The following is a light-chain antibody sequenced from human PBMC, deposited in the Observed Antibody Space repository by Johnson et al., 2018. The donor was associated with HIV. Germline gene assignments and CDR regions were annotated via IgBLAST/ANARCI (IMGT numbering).Light chain of an antibody. J-gene: IGLJ1*01. CDR1: SSNIGNNY. V-gene: IGLV1-51*01. CDR3: GTWDTSLGDQYV. Sequence: QSVLTQPPSVSAAPGQKVTISCSGSSSNIGNNYVSWYQQVPGTAPKLLIYDNNKRPSGIPDRISGSKSGTSATLAITGLQTGDEADYYFGTWDTSLGDQYVFGSGTKVTVL. CDR2: DNN.